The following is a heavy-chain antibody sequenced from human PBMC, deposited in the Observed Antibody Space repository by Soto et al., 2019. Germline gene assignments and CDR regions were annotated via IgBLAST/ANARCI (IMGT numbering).Heavy chain of an antibody. Sequence: PSETLSLTCTVSGGSISSSSYSWGWIRQPPGKGLEWIGSIYYSGSTYYNPSLKSRVTISVDTSKNQFSLKLSSVTAADTAVYYCASSFYDILTGYSYFDYWGQGTLVTVSS. J-gene: IGHJ4*02. CDR3: ASSFYDILTGYSYFDY. D-gene: IGHD3-9*01. V-gene: IGHV4-39*01. CDR2: IYYSGST. CDR1: GGSISSSSYS.